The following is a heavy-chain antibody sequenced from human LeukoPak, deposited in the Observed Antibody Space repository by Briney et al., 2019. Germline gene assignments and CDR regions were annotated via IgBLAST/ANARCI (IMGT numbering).Heavy chain of an antibody. J-gene: IGHJ4*02. CDR1: RFTFSGYG. D-gene: IGHD6-19*01. CDR2: IRYDGITK. Sequence: GGSLRLSCEASRFTFSGYGMHWVRQAPGKGLEWLAFIRYDGITKTYGDSVKGRFTISRDNSDNMLNLQMNSLRPEDTAVYFCAKEAGMAFDYWGQGSLVAVSS. V-gene: IGHV3-30*02. CDR3: AKEAGMAFDY.